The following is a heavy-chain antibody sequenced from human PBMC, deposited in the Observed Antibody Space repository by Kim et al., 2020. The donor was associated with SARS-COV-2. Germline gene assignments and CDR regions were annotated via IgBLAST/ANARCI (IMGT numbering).Heavy chain of an antibody. Sequence: SETLSLTCTVSGGSISSYYWSWIRQPAGKGLEWIGRIYTSGSTNYNPSLKSRVTMSVDTSKNQFSLKLSSVTAADTAVYYCARVRQGLGYCSGGSCYSSYYYGMDVWGQGTTVTVSS. D-gene: IGHD2-15*01. CDR3: ARVRQGLGYCSGGSCYSSYYYGMDV. CDR1: GGSISSYY. V-gene: IGHV4-4*07. CDR2: IYTSGST. J-gene: IGHJ6*02.